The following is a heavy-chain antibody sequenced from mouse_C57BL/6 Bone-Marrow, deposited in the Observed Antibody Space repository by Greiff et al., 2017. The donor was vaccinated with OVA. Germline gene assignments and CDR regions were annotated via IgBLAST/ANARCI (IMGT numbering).Heavy chain of an antibody. J-gene: IGHJ4*01. CDR1: GYTFTDYY. CDR2: INPYNGGT. CDR3: ERPTLVADSYAMDY. V-gene: IGHV1-19*01. D-gene: IGHD1-1*01. Sequence: VQLQQSGPVLVKPGASVKMSCKASGYTFTDYYMNWVKQSHGKSLEWIGVINPYNGGTSYNQKLKGKATLTVDKSSSTAYMELNSLTSEDSAVYYCERPTLVADSYAMDYWGQGTSVTVSS.